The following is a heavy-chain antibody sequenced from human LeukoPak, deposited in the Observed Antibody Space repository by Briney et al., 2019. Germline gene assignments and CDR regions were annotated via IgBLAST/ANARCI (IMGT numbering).Heavy chain of an antibody. Sequence: GASVKVSCKASGYTFTGYYMHWVRQAPGRGLEWMGWINPNSGGTNYAQKFQGRVTMTGDTSISTAYMELSRLRSDDTAVYYCARSYYYGSGTDYWGQGTLVTVSS. D-gene: IGHD3-10*01. J-gene: IGHJ4*02. CDR3: ARSYYYGSGTDY. CDR2: INPNSGGT. CDR1: GYTFTGYY. V-gene: IGHV1-2*02.